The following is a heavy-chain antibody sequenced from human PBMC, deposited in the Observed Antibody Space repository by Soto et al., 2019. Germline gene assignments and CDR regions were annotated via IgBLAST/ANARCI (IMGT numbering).Heavy chain of an antibody. J-gene: IGHJ6*03. CDR2: IYYSGST. CDR3: ARHVYDFWSGYYAQYYMDV. D-gene: IGHD3-3*01. Sequence: ASETLSLTCTVSGGSISSYYWSWIRQPPGKGLEWIGYIYYSGSTNYNPSLKSRVTISVDTSKNQFSLKLSSVTAADTAVYYCARHVYDFWSGYYAQYYMDVWGKGTTVTVSS. V-gene: IGHV4-59*08. CDR1: GGSISSYY.